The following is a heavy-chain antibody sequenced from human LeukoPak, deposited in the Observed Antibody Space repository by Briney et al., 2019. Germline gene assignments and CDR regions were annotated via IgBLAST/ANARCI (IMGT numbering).Heavy chain of an antibody. J-gene: IGHJ5*02. CDR1: GYTFTSYD. CDR2: MNPNSGNT. D-gene: IGHD3-3*01. Sequence: GASVKVSCKASGYTFTSYDINWVRQAPGEGLEWMGCMNPNSGNTGYAHKFQGRVTLTRNTSISTDYMGLKSLRSEDTDVYYCARGIFGVAIKRIRSNWFDPWGQGTLVTVSS. V-gene: IGHV1-8*01. CDR3: ARGIFGVAIKRIRSNWFDP.